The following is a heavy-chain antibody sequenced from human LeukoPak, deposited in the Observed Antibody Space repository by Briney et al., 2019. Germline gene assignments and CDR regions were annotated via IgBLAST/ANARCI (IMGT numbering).Heavy chain of an antibody. V-gene: IGHV3-21*01. CDR2: ISSSSSYI. CDR3: ARGRGDGYNYRGY. Sequence: GGSLRLSCAASGFTFSSYSMNWVRQAPGKGLEWVSSISSSSSYIYYADSVKGRFTISRDNAKNSLYLQMNSLRAEDTAVYYCARGRGDGYNYRGYWGQGTLVTVS. D-gene: IGHD5-24*01. CDR1: GFTFSSYS. J-gene: IGHJ4*02.